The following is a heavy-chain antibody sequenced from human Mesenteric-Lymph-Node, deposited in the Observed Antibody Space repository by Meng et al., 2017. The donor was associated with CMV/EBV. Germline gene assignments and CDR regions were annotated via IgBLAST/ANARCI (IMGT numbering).Heavy chain of an antibody. D-gene: IGHD6-6*01. CDR3: ASDIAARPPPIDY. J-gene: IGHJ4*02. V-gene: IGHV3-48*04. CDR1: GFTFSSYA. CDR2: ISSSSSTI. Sequence: GGSLRLSWAASGFTFSSYAMTWVRQAPGKGLAWVSYISSSSSTISYAGSVKGRFTISRDNAKNSLYLQMNSLRAEDTAVYYCASDIAARPPPIDYWGQGTLVTVSS.